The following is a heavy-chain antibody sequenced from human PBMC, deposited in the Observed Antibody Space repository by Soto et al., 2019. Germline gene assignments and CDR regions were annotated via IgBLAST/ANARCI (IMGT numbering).Heavy chain of an antibody. J-gene: IGHJ4*02. Sequence: ASVKVSCKASGGTFSSYAISWVRQAPGQGLEWMGGIIPIFGTANYAQKFQGRVTITADESTSTAYMELSSLRSEDTAVYYCAREVVEGYGDYVSFDYWGQGTLVTVSS. V-gene: IGHV1-69*13. CDR1: GGTFSSYA. CDR2: IIPIFGTA. D-gene: IGHD4-17*01. CDR3: AREVVEGYGDYVSFDY.